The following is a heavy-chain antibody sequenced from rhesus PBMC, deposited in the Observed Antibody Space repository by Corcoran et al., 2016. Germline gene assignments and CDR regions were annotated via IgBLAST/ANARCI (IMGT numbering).Heavy chain of an antibody. CDR3: ARDLWRQLAYWYFDL. CDR2: ISGSGGRT. Sequence: QLQLQESGPGLVKPSETRSLTCAVSGGPISSNYWSWNRQPPGKGQEWIGRISGSGGRTDYHPSLQSRVTISTDTSKHQFSLKLSSVTAADTAVYYCARDLWRQLAYWYFDLWGSGTPITISS. CDR1: GGPISSNY. D-gene: IGHD6-25*01. V-gene: IGHV4-173*01. J-gene: IGHJ2*01.